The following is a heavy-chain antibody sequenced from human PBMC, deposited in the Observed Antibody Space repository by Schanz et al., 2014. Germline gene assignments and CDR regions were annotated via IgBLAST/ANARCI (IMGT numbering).Heavy chain of an antibody. D-gene: IGHD3-16*01. Sequence: EVQLLESGGGLVQPGGSLRLSCVASGFTFFGSFAMSWVRQAPGKGLEWVSGMSGSGSTADYADSVKGRFTISRDNSRKTLYLQMNSLRADDTAVYYCAKDLYNYGIFDSWGQGTLVTDSS. V-gene: IGHV3-23*01. J-gene: IGHJ5*01. CDR2: MSGSGSTA. CDR3: AKDLYNYGIFDS. CDR1: GFTFFGSFA.